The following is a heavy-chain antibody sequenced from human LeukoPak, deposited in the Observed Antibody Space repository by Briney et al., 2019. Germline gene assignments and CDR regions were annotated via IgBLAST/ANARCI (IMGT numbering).Heavy chain of an antibody. CDR2: ISGSGGST. CDR3: AKDEEIAVAGLFDY. J-gene: IGHJ4*02. V-gene: IGHV3-23*01. D-gene: IGHD6-19*01. Sequence: GGSLRLSCTASGFTFGDYAMSWIRQAPGKGLEWVSAISGSGGSTYYADSVKGRFTISRDNSKNTLYLQMNSLRAEDTAVYYCAKDEEIAVAGLFDYWGQGTLVTVSS. CDR1: GFTFGDYA.